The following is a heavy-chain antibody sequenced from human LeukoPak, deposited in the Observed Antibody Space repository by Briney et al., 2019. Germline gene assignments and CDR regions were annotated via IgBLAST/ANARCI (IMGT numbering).Heavy chain of an antibody. D-gene: IGHD6-19*01. CDR1: GFTFRNYD. CDR2: IGTAGDT. J-gene: IGHJ4*02. V-gene: IGHV3-13*04. Sequence: PGGSLRLSCAASGFTFRNYDMHWVRHVAGKGLEWVSGIGTAGDTYYPASVKGRFTISRENAMDSLHLQMNSLRAGDTAVYYCARGGSGWSYFDYWGQGTLVTVSS. CDR3: ARGGSGWSYFDY.